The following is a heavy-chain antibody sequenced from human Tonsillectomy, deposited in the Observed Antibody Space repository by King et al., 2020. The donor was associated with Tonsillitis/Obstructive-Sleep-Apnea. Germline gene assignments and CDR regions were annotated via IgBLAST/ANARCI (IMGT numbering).Heavy chain of an antibody. CDR1: GFTFSSYA. CDR2: ISSNGGST. Sequence: VQLVESGGGLVQPGGSLRLSCSASGFTFSSYAMHWVRQAPGKGLEYVSGISSNGGSTYYADSVRGRFTISRDNSKNTLYLQMSSLRAEDTAVYYCVKDGATSSTSDDYYYMDVWGKGTTVTVSS. J-gene: IGHJ6*03. CDR3: VKDGATSSTSDDYYYMDV. V-gene: IGHV3-64D*06. D-gene: IGHD2-2*01.